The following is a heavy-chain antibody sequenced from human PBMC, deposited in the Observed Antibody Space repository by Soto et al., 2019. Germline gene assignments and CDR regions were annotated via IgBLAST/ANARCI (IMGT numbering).Heavy chain of an antibody. CDR1: GGSVSSGSYY. CDR3: ARRVYDSSGYFDY. Sequence: PSETLSLTCTVSGGSVSSGSYYWSWFRQPPGKGLEWIGYIYYSGSTNYNPSLKSRVTISVDTSKNQFSLKLSSVTAADTAVYYCARRVYDSSGYFDYWGQGTLVTVSS. V-gene: IGHV4-61*01. CDR2: IYYSGST. D-gene: IGHD3-22*01. J-gene: IGHJ4*02.